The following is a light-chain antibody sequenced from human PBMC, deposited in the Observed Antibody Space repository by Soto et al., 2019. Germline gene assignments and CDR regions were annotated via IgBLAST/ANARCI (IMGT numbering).Light chain of an antibody. CDR2: AAS. Sequence: DLQLTQSPSFLSASVGDRVTITCRASQDISSYLAWYQQKPGKAPKLLIYAASTLQSGVPSSVSGSGSGRESTLTISSLQPEDFAPYYCQQSDSTPLTFGGGTKVDIK. CDR1: QDISSY. V-gene: IGKV1-9*01. J-gene: IGKJ4*01. CDR3: QQSDSTPLT.